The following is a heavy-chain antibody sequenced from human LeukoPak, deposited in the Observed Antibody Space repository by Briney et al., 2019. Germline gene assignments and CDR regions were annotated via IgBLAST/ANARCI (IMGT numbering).Heavy chain of an antibody. CDR3: ARQEYCGGDCFEDN. D-gene: IGHD2-21*02. CDR1: GYSISSGYY. CDR2: IHYSGST. V-gene: IGHV4-38-2*02. J-gene: IGHJ4*02. Sequence: TSETLSLTCTVSGYSISSGYYWGWIRQPPGKGLEWIGSIHYSGSTYYNPSLKSRVTISLDTSKNQFSLKLRSVTAADTAVYYCARQEYCGGDCFEDNWGQGTLVTVSS.